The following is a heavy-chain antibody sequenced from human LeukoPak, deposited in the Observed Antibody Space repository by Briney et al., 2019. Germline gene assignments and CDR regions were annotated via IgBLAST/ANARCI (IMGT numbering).Heavy chain of an antibody. D-gene: IGHD5-24*01. CDR1: GFIFSSKG. Sequence: HPGGSLTLPCPASGFIFSSKGIHWVRQAPGQGLEWVAVICYDGSKRYYADSVKGRLTISKDNSKNTQYLQMNSLRAEDTAVYYCARDGDGYNLDYWGQGTLVTVSS. V-gene: IGHV3-33*08. J-gene: IGHJ4*02. CDR2: ICYDGSKR. CDR3: ARDGDGYNLDY.